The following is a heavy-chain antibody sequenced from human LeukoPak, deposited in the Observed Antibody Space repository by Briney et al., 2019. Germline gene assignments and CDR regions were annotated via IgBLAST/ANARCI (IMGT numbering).Heavy chain of an antibody. CDR2: INPNSGGT. D-gene: IGHD3-10*01. CDR1: GYTFTGYY. CDR3: ARRRYYGSGNYGMDV. J-gene: IGHJ6*02. Sequence: ASVKVSCEASGYTFTGYYMHWVRQAPGQGLEWMGWINPNSGGTNYQGRVTMTRDTSISTAYMELSRLRSDDTAVYYCARRRYYGSGNYGMDVWGQGTTVTVSS. V-gene: IGHV1-2*02.